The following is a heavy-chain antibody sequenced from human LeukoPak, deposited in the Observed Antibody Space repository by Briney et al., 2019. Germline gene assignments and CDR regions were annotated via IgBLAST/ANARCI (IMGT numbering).Heavy chain of an antibody. CDR1: GFTFSNAW. Sequence: PGGSLRPSCAASGFTFSNAWMNWVRQAPGKGLEWVGRIKRKTDGGATDYAAPVKGRFTISRDDSKNTLYLHMNSLKTEDTGVYYCTSPSSPYYYYNMDVWGQGTTVTVSS. CDR2: IKRKTDGGAT. J-gene: IGHJ6*02. CDR3: TSPSSPYYYYNMDV. V-gene: IGHV3-15*01.